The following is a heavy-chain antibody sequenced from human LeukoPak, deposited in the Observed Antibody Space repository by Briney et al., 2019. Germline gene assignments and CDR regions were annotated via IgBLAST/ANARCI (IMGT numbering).Heavy chain of an antibody. Sequence: GSLRLSCSVSGFIFRDFSMSWVRQPPGKGLEWIGEINHSGSTNYNPSLKSRVTISVDTSKNQFSLKLSSVTAADTAVYYCARLGHDLAYGSGSSLIDYWGQGTLVTVSS. V-gene: IGHV4-34*01. CDR1: GFIFRDFS. CDR2: INHSGST. J-gene: IGHJ4*02. CDR3: ARLGHDLAYGSGSSLIDY. D-gene: IGHD3-10*01.